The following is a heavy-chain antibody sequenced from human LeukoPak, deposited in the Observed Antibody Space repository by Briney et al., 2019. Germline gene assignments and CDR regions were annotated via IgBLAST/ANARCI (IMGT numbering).Heavy chain of an antibody. V-gene: IGHV3-30*04. J-gene: IGHJ6*03. CDR2: ISYDGSNK. CDR1: GFTFSSYA. D-gene: IGHD3-9*01. Sequence: GRSLRLSCAASGFTFSSYAMHWVRQAPGKGLEWVAVISYDGSNKYYADSVKGRFTISRDNSKNTLYLQMNSLRAEDTAVYYCAKDWAISRSYYYYMDVWGKGTTVTISS. CDR3: AKDWAISRSYYYYMDV.